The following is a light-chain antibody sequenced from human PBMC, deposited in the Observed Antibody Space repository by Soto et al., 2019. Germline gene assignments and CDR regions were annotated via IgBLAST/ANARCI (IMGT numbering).Light chain of an antibody. CDR2: LSRDGSH. Sequence: QLVLTQSPSASASLGASVKLTCTRSSGHSNYAIAWHQQQPEKGPRYLMKLSRDGSHSKGDGIPNRCSGSSSGAERYLTISGLQSEDEADYYCPTWGTGIVIFGGGTKLTVL. J-gene: IGLJ2*01. V-gene: IGLV4-69*01. CDR3: PTWGTGIVI. CDR1: SGHSNYA.